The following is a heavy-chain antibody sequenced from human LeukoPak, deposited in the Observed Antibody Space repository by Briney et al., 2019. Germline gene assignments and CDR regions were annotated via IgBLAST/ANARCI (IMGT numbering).Heavy chain of an antibody. CDR2: INHSGST. D-gene: IGHD3-3*01. V-gene: IGHV4-34*01. CDR3: VRHQGVVDL. J-gene: IGHJ2*01. CDR1: GGSLSNFY. Sequence: PSETLSLTCAVYGGSLSNFYWSWIRQPPGQGLQWIGEINHSGSTNYNPSLKTRVIISVDTSKNQFSLRLNSVTAADTAVYYCVRHQGVVDLWGRGSLVIVSS.